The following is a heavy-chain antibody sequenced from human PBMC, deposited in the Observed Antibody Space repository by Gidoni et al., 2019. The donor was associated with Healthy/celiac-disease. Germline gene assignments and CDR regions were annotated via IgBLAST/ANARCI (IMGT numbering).Heavy chain of an antibody. CDR2: ISGSGGST. CDR3: TKDSSRRGYQLLGPDY. V-gene: IGHV3-23*01. J-gene: IGHJ4*02. D-gene: IGHD2-2*01. Sequence: EVQLLESGGGLVQPGGSLRLSCAASGFTFSSYAMSWVRQAPGKGLEWVSAISGSGGSTYYADSVKGRFTISRDNSKNTLYLQMNSLRAEDTAVYYCTKDSSRRGYQLLGPDYWGQGTLVTVSS. CDR1: GFTFSSYA.